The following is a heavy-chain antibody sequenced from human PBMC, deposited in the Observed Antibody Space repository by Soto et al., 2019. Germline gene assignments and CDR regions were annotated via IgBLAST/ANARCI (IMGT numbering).Heavy chain of an antibody. V-gene: IGHV5-10-1*01. D-gene: IGHD3-10*01. Sequence: PGESLRISCKGSGYSFTSYWISWVRQMPGKDLEWMGRIDPSDSYTNYSPSFQGHVTISADKSISTAYLQWSSLKASDTAMYYCAMDGELFPTTGEYYYYGMDVWGQGTTVTVSS. CDR2: IDPSDSYT. CDR3: AMDGELFPTTGEYYYYGMDV. J-gene: IGHJ6*02. CDR1: GYSFTSYW.